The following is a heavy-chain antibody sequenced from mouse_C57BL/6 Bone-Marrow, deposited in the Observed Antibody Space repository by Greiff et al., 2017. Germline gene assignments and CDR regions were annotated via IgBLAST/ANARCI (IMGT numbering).Heavy chain of an antibody. CDR2: IHPSDSDT. CDR3: AIPLYYYGSSYGY. V-gene: IGHV1-74*01. J-gene: IGHJ2*01. CDR1: GYTFTSYW. Sequence: QVHVKQPGAELVKPGASVKVSCKASGYTFTSYWMHWVKQRPGQGLEWIGRIHPSDSDTNYNQKFKGKATLTVDKSSSTAYMQLSSLTSEDSAVYYCAIPLYYYGSSYGYWGQGTTLTVAS. D-gene: IGHD1-1*01.